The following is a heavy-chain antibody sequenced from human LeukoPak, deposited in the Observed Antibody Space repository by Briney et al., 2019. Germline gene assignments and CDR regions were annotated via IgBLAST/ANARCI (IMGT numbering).Heavy chain of an antibody. D-gene: IGHD3-10*01. CDR3: AKAGLWFGEVGGLLFGY. CDR1: GFTFSSYA. CDR2: ISGSGGST. V-gene: IGHV3-23*01. Sequence: PGGSLRLSCAASGFTFSSYAMSWVRQAPGKGLEWVSAISGSGGSTYYADSVKGRFTISRDNSKNTLYLQMNSLRAEDTAVYYCAKAGLWFGEVGGLLFGYWGQGTLVTVSS. J-gene: IGHJ4*02.